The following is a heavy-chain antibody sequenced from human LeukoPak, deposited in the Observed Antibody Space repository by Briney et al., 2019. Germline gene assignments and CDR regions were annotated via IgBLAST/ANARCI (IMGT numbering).Heavy chain of an antibody. CDR3: ARDREYCSSTSCYRIWMDV. CDR2: IYTSGST. V-gene: IGHV4-4*07. Sequence: SETLSLTCTVSGGSISSYYWSWIRQPAGKGLEWIGRIYTSGSTNYNPSLKSRVTMSVDTSKNQFSLKLSSVTAADTAVYYCARDREYCSSTSCYRIWMDVWGQGTTVTAPS. J-gene: IGHJ6*02. D-gene: IGHD2-2*01. CDR1: GGSISSYY.